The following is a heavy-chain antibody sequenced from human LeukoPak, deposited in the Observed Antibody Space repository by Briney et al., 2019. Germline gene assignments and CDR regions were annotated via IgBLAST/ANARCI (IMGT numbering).Heavy chain of an antibody. D-gene: IGHD6-25*01. CDR1: GYTFTGYY. V-gene: IGHV1-2*06. CDR3: ARGIGAVAFVD. CDR2: INPNSGGT. J-gene: IGHJ4*02. Sequence: GASVKISCKASGYTFTGYYMHWVRQAPGQGLEWMGRINPNSGGTNYAQKFQGRVTRTRDTSISTAYMELSRLRSDDTAVYYCARGIGAVAFVDCGQGALGTVSS.